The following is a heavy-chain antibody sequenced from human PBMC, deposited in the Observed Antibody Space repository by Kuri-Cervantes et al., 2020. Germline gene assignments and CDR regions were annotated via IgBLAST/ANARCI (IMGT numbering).Heavy chain of an antibody. Sequence: GESLKISCAASGFSFSSYWMSWVRQTPGKGLEWVANIKQDGSEKDYVDSVKGRFTIPRDNAKNSLYLQMNSLRAEDTAVYYCARGDDDYDYYYYYGMDVWGQGATVTVSS. CDR3: ARGDDDYDYYYYYGMDV. V-gene: IGHV3-7*01. D-gene: IGHD4-17*01. J-gene: IGHJ6*02. CDR1: GFSFSSYW. CDR2: IKQDGSEK.